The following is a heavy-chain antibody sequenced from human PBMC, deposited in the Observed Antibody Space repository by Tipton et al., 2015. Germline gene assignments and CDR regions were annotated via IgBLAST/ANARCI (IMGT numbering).Heavy chain of an antibody. CDR3: ARKNPPLYCAMDV. Sequence: SLRLSCAASGFTVSSNYMSWVRQAPGKGLEWVSVIYSGGSTYYADSVKGRFTISRDNSKNTLYLQMNSLRAEDTAVYYCARKNPPLYCAMDVWGPGTSVTVSS. J-gene: IGHJ6*02. V-gene: IGHV3-53*01. CDR1: GFTVSSNY. CDR2: IYSGGST.